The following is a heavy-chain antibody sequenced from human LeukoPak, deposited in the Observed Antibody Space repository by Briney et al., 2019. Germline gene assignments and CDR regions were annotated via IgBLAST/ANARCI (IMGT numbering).Heavy chain of an antibody. J-gene: IGHJ6*02. Sequence: SETLSLTCTVSGGSISGSSYYWGWIRQPPGKGLEWIGSIYYSGSTYYNPSLKSRVTISVDTSKNQFSLKLNSVTATDTAVYYCARDRKTDIVVVPAAASYYYYGMDVWGQGTTVTVSS. D-gene: IGHD2-2*01. CDR1: GGSISGSSYY. V-gene: IGHV4-39*02. CDR3: ARDRKTDIVVVPAAASYYYYGMDV. CDR2: IYYSGST.